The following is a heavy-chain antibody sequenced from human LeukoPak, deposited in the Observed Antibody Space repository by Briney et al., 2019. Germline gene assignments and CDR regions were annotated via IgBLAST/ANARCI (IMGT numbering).Heavy chain of an antibody. CDR2: INSDGSTT. J-gene: IGHJ6*04. CDR3: AELGITMIGGV. V-gene: IGHV3-74*01. Sequence: PGGSLRLSCAASGFTFSSYWMHWVRQAPGKGLVWVSRINSDGSTTNYADSVKGRFTISSDNAKNSLYLQMNSLRAEDTAVYYCAELGITMIGGVWGKGTTVTISS. D-gene: IGHD3-10*02. CDR1: GFTFSSYW.